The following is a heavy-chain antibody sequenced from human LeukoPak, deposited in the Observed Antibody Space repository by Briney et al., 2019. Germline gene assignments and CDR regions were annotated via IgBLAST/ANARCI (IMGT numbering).Heavy chain of an antibody. CDR1: GFTFSSYG. Sequence: QTGRSLRLSCAASGFTFSSYGMHWVRQAPGKGLEWVAFIRYDGSNKYYADSVKGRFTISRDNSKNTLYLQMNSLRAEDTAVYYCARDLSSGWYQRGAGVFDYWGQGTLVTVSS. CDR3: ARDLSSGWYQRGAGVFDY. D-gene: IGHD6-19*01. CDR2: IRYDGSNK. V-gene: IGHV3-30*02. J-gene: IGHJ4*02.